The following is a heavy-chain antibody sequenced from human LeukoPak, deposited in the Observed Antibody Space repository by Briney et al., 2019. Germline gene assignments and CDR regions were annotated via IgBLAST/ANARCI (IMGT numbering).Heavy chain of an antibody. CDR1: GGSFSGYY. V-gene: IGHV4-34*01. CDR2: INHNGST. J-gene: IGHJ4*02. Sequence: PSETLSLTCAVYGGSFSGYYWSWLRQPPGKGLEWIGEINHNGSTNYNPSLTSRVTISVDTSKNQFSLKLSPVTAADTAVYYCARTNKYYDILTGYPGRYYFDYWGQGTLVTVSS. CDR3: ARTNKYYDILTGYPGRYYFDY. D-gene: IGHD3-9*01.